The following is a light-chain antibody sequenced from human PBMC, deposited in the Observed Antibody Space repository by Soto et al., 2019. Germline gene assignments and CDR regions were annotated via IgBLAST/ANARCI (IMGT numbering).Light chain of an antibody. Sequence: QSALTQPASVSGSPGQSITISCTGTGSDIGGYNYVSWYQQHPGKAPKLMIYGVGNRPSGVSNRFSGSKSDNTASLTISGLQDEDEADYYCSSYTGSSTSVIFGGGTKLTVL. V-gene: IGLV2-14*01. CDR3: SSYTGSSTSVI. CDR2: GVG. J-gene: IGLJ2*01. CDR1: GSDIGGYNY.